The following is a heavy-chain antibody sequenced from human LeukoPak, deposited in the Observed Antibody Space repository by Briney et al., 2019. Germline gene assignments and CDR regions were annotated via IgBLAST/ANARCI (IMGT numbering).Heavy chain of an antibody. CDR3: ARWGAVAGTRGDY. V-gene: IGHV3-30*03. Sequence: GGSLRLSCAASGFTFSSYGMHWVRQAPGKGLEWVAVISYDGSNKYYADSVKGRFTISRDNAKNSLYLQMNSLRAEDTAVYYCARWGAVAGTRGDYWGQGTLVTVSS. D-gene: IGHD6-19*01. J-gene: IGHJ4*02. CDR1: GFTFSSYG. CDR2: ISYDGSNK.